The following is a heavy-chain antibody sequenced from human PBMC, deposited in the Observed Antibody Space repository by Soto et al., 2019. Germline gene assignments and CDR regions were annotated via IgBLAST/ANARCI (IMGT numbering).Heavy chain of an antibody. CDR3: ARTQYXGXXGYXVSDY. CDR2: IDWDDDK. Sequence: SGPTLVNPTQTLTLTCTFSGFSLSISGMCVSWIRQPPGKALEWLARIDWDDDKYYSTSLKTRLTISKDTSKNQVVLTMTNMDPVDPATYXXARTQYXGXXGYXVSDYWGQGTXVTXSS. J-gene: IGHJ4*02. CDR1: GFSLSISGMC. D-gene: IGHD3-22*01. V-gene: IGHV2-70*11.